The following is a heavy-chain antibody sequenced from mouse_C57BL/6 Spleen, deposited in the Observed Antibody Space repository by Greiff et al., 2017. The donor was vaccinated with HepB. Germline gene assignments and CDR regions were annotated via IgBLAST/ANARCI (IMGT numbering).Heavy chain of an antibody. CDR2: ISYSGST. CDR3: ARGGLRYYYAMDY. Sequence: EVQLPESGPGMVKPSQSLSLTCTVPCYSITSGYDWHWIRHFPGNKLEWMGYISYSGSTNYNPAHKSQISIPHYTSKNHFFLKLNSVTTYDTATDYCARGGLRYYYAMDYWGQGTSVTVSS. CDR1: CYSITSGYD. D-gene: IGHD2-2*01. J-gene: IGHJ4*01. V-gene: IGHV3-1*01.